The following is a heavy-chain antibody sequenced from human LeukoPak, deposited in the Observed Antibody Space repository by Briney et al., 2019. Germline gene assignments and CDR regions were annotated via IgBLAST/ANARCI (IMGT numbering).Heavy chain of an antibody. CDR1: GGSFSGYY. J-gene: IGHJ4*02. V-gene: IGHV4-34*01. D-gene: IGHD3-3*01. CDR2: INHSGST. CDR3: ARLTADFWSGYHIDY. Sequence: SETLSLTCAVYGGSFSGYYWSWIRQPPGKGLEWIGEINHSGSTNYNPSLKSRVTISVDTSKNQFSLKLSSVTAADTAVYYCARLTADFWSGYHIDYWGQGTLVTVSS.